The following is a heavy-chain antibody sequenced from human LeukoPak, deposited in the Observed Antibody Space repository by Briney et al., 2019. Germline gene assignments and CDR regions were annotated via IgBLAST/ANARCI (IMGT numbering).Heavy chain of an antibody. CDR1: GYSFTSYW. CDR2: IYPDDSDT. J-gene: IGHJ4*02. Sequence: GESLKISCKGFGYSFTSYWIGWVRQMPGKGLEWMGIIYPDDSDTRYSPSFQGQVTISADKSITTAYLQWSSVKASDTAMYYCVRPAQNQDSSGLRYDYWGQGPLVTVSS. V-gene: IGHV5-51*01. D-gene: IGHD3-22*01. CDR3: VRPAQNQDSSGLRYDY.